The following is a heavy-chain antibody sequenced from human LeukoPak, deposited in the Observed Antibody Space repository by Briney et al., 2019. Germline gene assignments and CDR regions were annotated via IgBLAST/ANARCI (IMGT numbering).Heavy chain of an antibody. CDR1: GFTFGTTG. CDR2: IRNDGSQT. CDR3: AKEGKLQVAGVFEY. J-gene: IGHJ4*02. Sequence: PGGSLRLSCLASGFTFGTTGVHWVRQAPGKGLEWVAFIRNDGSQTYYIDSVRGRFTISRDHSKNTLSLQMNSLRGEDTAVYYCAKEGKLQVAGVFEYWGQGTLVIVSS. V-gene: IGHV3-30*02. D-gene: IGHD6-19*01.